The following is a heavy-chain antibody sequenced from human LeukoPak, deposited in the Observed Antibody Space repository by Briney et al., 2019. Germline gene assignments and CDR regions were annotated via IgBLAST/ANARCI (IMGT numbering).Heavy chain of an antibody. Sequence: GGSPRLSCAASGFTFSSYAMSWVRQAPRKGLEWVSAISGSGGSTYYADSVKGRFTISRDNSKNTLYLQMNSLRAEDTAVYYCAKDHYYDSSGYNDYWGQGTLVTVSS. J-gene: IGHJ4*02. CDR3: AKDHYYDSSGYNDY. CDR2: ISGSGGST. CDR1: GFTFSSYA. D-gene: IGHD3-22*01. V-gene: IGHV3-23*01.